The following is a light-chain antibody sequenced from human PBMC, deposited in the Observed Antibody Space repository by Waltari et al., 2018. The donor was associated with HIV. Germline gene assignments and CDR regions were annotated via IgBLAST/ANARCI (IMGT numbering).Light chain of an antibody. CDR3: QSYDSGLSGVI. V-gene: IGLV1-40*01. J-gene: IGLJ2*01. Sequence: QSVLTQPPSVSGAPGQRVTISCTGSNSNIGAGYDVHWFQQLPGTAPNLLIYTNNHRPSGVPDRFSASKSGASASLAIAGLQVEDEADYYCQSYDSGLSGVIFGGGTKLTVL. CDR1: NSNIGAGYD. CDR2: TNN.